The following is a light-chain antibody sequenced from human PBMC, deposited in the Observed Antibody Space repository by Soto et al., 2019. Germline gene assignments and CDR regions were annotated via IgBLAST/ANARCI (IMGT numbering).Light chain of an antibody. Sequence: EIVLTQSPATLSLSPGERATLSCSASQSVGSYLAWYQQKPGQAPRLLIYDASNRATGIPARFSGSGSGTDFTLTISSLEPEDFAVYFCQQRSNWLTFGGGPKVQIK. V-gene: IGKV3-11*01. CDR2: DAS. CDR1: QSVGSY. CDR3: QQRSNWLT. J-gene: IGKJ4*01.